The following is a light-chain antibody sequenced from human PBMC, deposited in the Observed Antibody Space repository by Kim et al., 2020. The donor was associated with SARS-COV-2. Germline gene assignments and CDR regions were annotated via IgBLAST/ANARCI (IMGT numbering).Light chain of an antibody. CDR2: INSGGSH. CDR3: QTWGSGDRV. J-gene: IGLJ1*01. Sequence: QLVLTQSPSASASLGASVKLTCTLNSGHSSYAIAWHQQQPEKGPRYLMKINSGGSHKKGDGIPDRFSGSSSGAERYLTISSLQSDDEGDYYCQTWGSGDRVFGPGTKSPS. V-gene: IGLV4-69*01. CDR1: SGHSSYA.